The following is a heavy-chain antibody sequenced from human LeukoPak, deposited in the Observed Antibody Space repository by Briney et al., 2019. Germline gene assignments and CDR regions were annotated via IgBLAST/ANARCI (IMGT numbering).Heavy chain of an antibody. Sequence: GASVKVSCKASGYTFTGYYMHWVRQAPGQGLEWMGWIIPSSGGTNYAQKFQGRVTMTRDTSISTAYMELSRLTSDDTAVYYCAKSVSPRDWFDTWGQGTLVTVSS. CDR1: GYTFTGYY. D-gene: IGHD2-8*01. J-gene: IGHJ5*02. V-gene: IGHV1-2*02. CDR3: AKSVSPRDWFDT. CDR2: IIPSSGGT.